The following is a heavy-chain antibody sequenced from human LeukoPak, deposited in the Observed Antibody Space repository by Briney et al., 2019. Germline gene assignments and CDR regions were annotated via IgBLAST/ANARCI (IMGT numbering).Heavy chain of an antibody. D-gene: IGHD3-22*01. V-gene: IGHV3-7*01. Sequence: PGGSLRLSCAASGFTFSSYWMSWVRQAPGKGLEWVANIKQDGSEKYYVDSVKGRFTISRDNAKNSLYLQMNSLRAEDTAVYYCARVRPYYYDSSGNYPQLDHWYFDLWGRGTLVTVSS. CDR3: ARVRPYYYDSSGNYPQLDHWYFDL. CDR1: GFTFSSYW. CDR2: IKQDGSEK. J-gene: IGHJ2*01.